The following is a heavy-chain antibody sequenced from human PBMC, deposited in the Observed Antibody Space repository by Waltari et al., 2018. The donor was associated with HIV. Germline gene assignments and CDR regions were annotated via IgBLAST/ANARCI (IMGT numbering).Heavy chain of an antibody. V-gene: IGHV1-69*13. J-gene: IGHJ5*02. D-gene: IGHD3-22*01. CDR2: IIPIFGTA. CDR1: GGTFSCYA. Sequence: QVQLVQSGAEVKTPGSSVKVSCKASGGTFSCYAISWVRQAPGQGLEWMGGIIPIFGTATDAQKFQGRVTITADESTSTAYMELSSLGSEDTAVYYCARGRGIVRENWFDPWGQGTLVTVSS. CDR3: ARGRGIVRENWFDP.